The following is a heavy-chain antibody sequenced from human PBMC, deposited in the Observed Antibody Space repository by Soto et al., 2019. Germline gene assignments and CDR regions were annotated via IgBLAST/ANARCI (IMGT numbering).Heavy chain of an antibody. V-gene: IGHV3-74*01. J-gene: IGHJ4*02. CDR3: ARERGGYSSDY. CDR1: GFTFRGSW. CDR2: INGVGSYT. Sequence: EVQLAESGGGLVQPGGSLRLSCVASGFTFRGSWWHGIRQVPGKGLIWVSRINGVGSYTNYADSVKGRFTISRDNAKNTLYLQMNSLRAEDTAVYYCARERGGYSSDYWGQGTLVTVSS. D-gene: IGHD2-15*01.